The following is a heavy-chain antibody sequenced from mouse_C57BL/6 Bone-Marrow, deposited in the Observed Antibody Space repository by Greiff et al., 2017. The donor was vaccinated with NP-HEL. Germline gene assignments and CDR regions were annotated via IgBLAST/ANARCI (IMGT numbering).Heavy chain of an antibody. CDR1: GYTFTSYG. J-gene: IGHJ4*01. Sequence: QVQLKESGAELARPGASVKLSCKASGYTFTSYGISWVKQRTGQGLEWIGEIYPRSGNTYYNEKFKGKATLTADKSSSTAYMELRSLTSEDSAVYFCARQLRLRSSIYAMDYWGQGTSVTVSS. V-gene: IGHV1-81*01. CDR3: ARQLRLRSSIYAMDY. CDR2: IYPRSGNT. D-gene: IGHD3-2*02.